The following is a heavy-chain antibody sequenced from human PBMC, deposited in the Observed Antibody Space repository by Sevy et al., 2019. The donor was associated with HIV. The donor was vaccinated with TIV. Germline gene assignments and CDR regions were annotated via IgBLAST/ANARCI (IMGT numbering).Heavy chain of an antibody. CDR1: GFTFSSYD. J-gene: IGHJ3*02. V-gene: IGHV3-48*01. Sequence: GGSLRLSCAASGFTFSSYDMNWVRQAPGKGLEWVSFITTSGGTIYYADSVKGRFTVSRDSAENSLYLQTNSLRVEDTAVYYCARDKMGGSFDIWGQGTMVTVSS. D-gene: IGHD3-16*01. CDR2: ITTSGGTI. CDR3: ARDKMGGSFDI.